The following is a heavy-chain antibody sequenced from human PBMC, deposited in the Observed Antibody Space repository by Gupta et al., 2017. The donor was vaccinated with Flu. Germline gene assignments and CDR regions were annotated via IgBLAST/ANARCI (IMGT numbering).Heavy chain of an antibody. Sequence: EQVVESGGGVVQPGRSRRLSCAASGSRFTNYGMHWVPQSPGKGLEWVAVISSDGSKIYYADSVKGRFTISRDNSKDTLYLQMNSLRTEDTAVYHCAKDWKWNYNNYGMNVWGPGATVTVSS. CDR1: GSRFTNYG. D-gene: IGHD5-24*01. J-gene: IGHJ6*02. CDR2: ISSDGSKI. CDR3: AKDWKWNYNNYGMNV. V-gene: IGHV3-30*18.